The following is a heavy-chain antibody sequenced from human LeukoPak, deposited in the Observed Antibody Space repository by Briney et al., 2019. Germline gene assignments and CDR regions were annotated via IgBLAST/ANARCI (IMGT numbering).Heavy chain of an antibody. V-gene: IGHV4-39*01. J-gene: IGHJ4*02. CDR1: GGSIRNNNYD. Sequence: PSETLSLTCTVSGGSIRNNNYDWAWIRQPPGKGLECIGSIYYSGSPYYNPSLKSRVTISVDTSKNQFSLRLSSVTAADTAVYDCAGGRVWLAFDSCGRGTLLTVSS. CDR2: IYYSGSP. CDR3: AGGRVWLAFDS. D-gene: IGHD5-18*01.